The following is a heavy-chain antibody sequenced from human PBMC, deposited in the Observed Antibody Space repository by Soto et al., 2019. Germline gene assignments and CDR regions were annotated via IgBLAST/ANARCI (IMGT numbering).Heavy chain of an antibody. V-gene: IGHV6-1*01. CDR2: TYYRSRWYN. CDR1: GDSVSSNRAA. J-gene: IGHJ6*03. Sequence: SHTLSLTCIISGDSVSSNRAAWNWIKQSPSRDLEWLGRTYYRSRWYNDYAVSVRSRITVNADTSKNEFSLQLSSVIVADTVFYYCAGGGSIVVATRRLMDVWGKGTTVTVSS. CDR3: AGGGSIVVATRRLMDV. D-gene: IGHD3-22*01.